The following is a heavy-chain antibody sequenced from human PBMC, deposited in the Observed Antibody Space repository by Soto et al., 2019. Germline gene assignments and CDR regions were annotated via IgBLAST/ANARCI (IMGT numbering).Heavy chain of an antibody. CDR1: GGSISSYY. J-gene: IGHJ4*02. D-gene: IGHD1-1*01. CDR3: ARRYGYSFDY. CDR2: IYYSGST. V-gene: IGHV4-59*08. Sequence: QVQLQESGPGLVKPSETLSLTCTVSGGSISSYYWSWIRQPPGKGLEWIGYIYYSGSTNYNPSLKSRVTISVDTSNNPFSLKLSSVTAEDTAVYYCARRYGYSFDYWGQGTLVTVSS.